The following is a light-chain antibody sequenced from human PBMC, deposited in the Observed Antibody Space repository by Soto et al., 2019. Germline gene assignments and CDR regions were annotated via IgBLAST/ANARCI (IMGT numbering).Light chain of an antibody. J-gene: IGKJ1*01. CDR3: QQYHNYSRT. CDR1: HNVNMW. Sequence: DIQMTQSPSTLSASVGDRVTVTCRASHNVNMWLAWYQQKPGKAPKLLIYDASSLQSGVPSRFTGRGSGTEFTLSISSLQPDDFATYYCQQYHNYSRTFGQGTKVDIX. CDR2: DAS. V-gene: IGKV1-5*01.